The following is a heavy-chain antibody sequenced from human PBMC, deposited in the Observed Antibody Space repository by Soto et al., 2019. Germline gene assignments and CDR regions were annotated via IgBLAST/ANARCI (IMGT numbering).Heavy chain of an antibody. V-gene: IGHV3-30-3*01. J-gene: IGHJ4*02. CDR3: ARLGYCSSTSCPDLYFDY. CDR1: GFTFSSYA. D-gene: IGHD2-2*01. CDR2: ISYDGSNK. Sequence: QVQLVESGGGVVQPGRSLRLSCAASGFTFSSYAMHWVRQAPGKGLEWVAVISYDGSNKYYADSVKGRFTISRDNSKNTLYLQMNSLRAEDTAVYYCARLGYCSSTSCPDLYFDYWGQGTLVTVSS.